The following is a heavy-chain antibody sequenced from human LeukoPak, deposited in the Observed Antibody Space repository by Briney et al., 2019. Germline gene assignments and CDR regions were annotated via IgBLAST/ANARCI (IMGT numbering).Heavy chain of an antibody. J-gene: IGHJ4*02. V-gene: IGHV1-69*01. Sequence: GSSVKVSCKASGGTFSSYAISWVRQAPGQGLEWMGGIIPIFGTANYAQKFQGRVTITADESTSTAYVELSSLRSEGTAVYYCARDGELGYSSSWSHDYWGQGTLVTVSS. CDR2: IIPIFGTA. CDR1: GGTFSSYA. D-gene: IGHD6-13*01. CDR3: ARDGELGYSSSWSHDY.